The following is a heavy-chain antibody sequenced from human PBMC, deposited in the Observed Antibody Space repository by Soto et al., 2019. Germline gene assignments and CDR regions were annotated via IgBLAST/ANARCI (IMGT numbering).Heavy chain of an antibody. CDR1: GFTFSSFA. J-gene: IGHJ4*02. Sequence: EVQLLESGGGLVQPGGSLRLSCAASGFTFSSFAMSWVRQAPGKGLEWVSAIGSRGDSTYYADSVKGRFTISRDNSNNTLHLQMNSLRAEATAVYYCAKDLIYGYNSGRPFDSWGQGTLVTVPS. CDR2: IGSRGDST. V-gene: IGHV3-23*01. CDR3: AKDLIYGYNSGRPFDS. D-gene: IGHD6-19*01.